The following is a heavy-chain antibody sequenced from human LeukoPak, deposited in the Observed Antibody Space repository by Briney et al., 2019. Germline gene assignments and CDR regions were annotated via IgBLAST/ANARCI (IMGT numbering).Heavy chain of an antibody. Sequence: GSLRLSCAASGFAFSSYWMHWVRQAPGKGLVWVSRINSDGSSTSYADSVKGRFTISRDNAKNTLYLQMNSLRAEDTAVYYCARDYYDSSGYSWYDYWGQGTLVTVSS. CDR1: GFAFSSYW. CDR3: ARDYYDSSGYSWYDY. D-gene: IGHD3-22*01. CDR2: INSDGSST. J-gene: IGHJ4*02. V-gene: IGHV3-74*01.